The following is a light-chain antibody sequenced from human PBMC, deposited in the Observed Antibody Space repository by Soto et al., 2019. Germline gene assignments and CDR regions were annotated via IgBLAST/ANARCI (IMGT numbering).Light chain of an antibody. CDR3: QQCKKWPLT. Sequence: EIVMTQSPATLSVSPGERATLSCRASQSVDNYLAWYQQRPGQAPRLLVYATSTRATGIPSRFSGSGSGTDFTLTISCLQSDDFAVYYCQQCKKWPLTFGQGTKLEIK. CDR1: QSVDNY. V-gene: IGKV3-15*01. CDR2: ATS. J-gene: IGKJ2*01.